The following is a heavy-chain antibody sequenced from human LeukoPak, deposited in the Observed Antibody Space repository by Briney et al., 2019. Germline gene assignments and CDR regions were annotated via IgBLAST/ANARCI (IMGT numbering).Heavy chain of an antibody. CDR2: INSDGSST. Sequence: GGSLRLSCAASGFTFSSYWMHWVRQAPGKGLVWVSRINSDGSSTSYADSVRGRFSISRDNAKNTLYLQMNSLRAEDTAVYYCAKDPHYGDYAFDYWGQGTLVTVSS. V-gene: IGHV3-74*01. CDR1: GFTFSSYW. CDR3: AKDPHYGDYAFDY. D-gene: IGHD4-17*01. J-gene: IGHJ4*02.